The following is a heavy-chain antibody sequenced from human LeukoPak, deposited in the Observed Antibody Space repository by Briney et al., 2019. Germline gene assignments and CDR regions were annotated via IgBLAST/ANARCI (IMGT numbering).Heavy chain of an antibody. J-gene: IGHJ6*03. CDR2: MNPNSGNT. CDR3: ARGGFRYYYGSGSPLYYYYYYMDV. CDR1: GYTFTSYD. D-gene: IGHD3-10*01. Sequence: ASVKVSCKASGYTFTSYDINWVRQATGQGLEWMGWMNPNSGNTGYAQKFQGRVTITRNTSISTAYVELSSLRSEDTAVYYCARGGFRYYYGSGSPLYYYYYYMDVWGKGTTVTVSS. V-gene: IGHV1-8*03.